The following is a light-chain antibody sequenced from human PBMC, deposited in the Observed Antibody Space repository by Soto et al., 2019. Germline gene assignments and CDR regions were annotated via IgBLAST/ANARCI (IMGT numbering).Light chain of an antibody. CDR2: VTSDGSH. Sequence: QLVLTQAPSASASLGASVKLTCTLSSGHSSYGIAWHQQQPEKGPRFLMKVTSDGSHSKGDGIPDRFSGSSSGAERYLIISSLQSEDEADYYCQTWATGVWVFGGGTKLTVL. V-gene: IGLV4-69*01. CDR3: QTWATGVWV. J-gene: IGLJ3*02. CDR1: SGHSSYG.